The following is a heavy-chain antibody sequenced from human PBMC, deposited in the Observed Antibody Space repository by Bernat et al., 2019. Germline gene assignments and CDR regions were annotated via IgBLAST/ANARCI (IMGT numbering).Heavy chain of an antibody. D-gene: IGHD2-2*03. V-gene: IGHV3-30*03. CDR3: ARDGYCSSTSCYPSLYYYYYMDV. CDR1: GFTFGTYG. Sequence: VQLVESGGGSVQPGGSLRLSCAASGFTFGTYGMSWVRQAPGTGLEWVAVISYDGSNKYYADSVKGRFTISRDNSKNTLYLQMNSLRAEDTAVYYCARDGYCSSTSCYPSLYYYYYMDVWGKGTTVTVSS. J-gene: IGHJ6*03. CDR2: ISYDGSNK.